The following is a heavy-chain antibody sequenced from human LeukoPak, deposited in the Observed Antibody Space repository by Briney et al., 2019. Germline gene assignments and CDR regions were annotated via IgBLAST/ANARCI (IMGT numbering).Heavy chain of an antibody. D-gene: IGHD2-15*01. CDR2: INPSGGST. CDR3: ARDHGVAALYYYYYGMDV. Sequence: ASVKVSCKASGYTFTSYYMHWVRQAPGQGLEWMGIINPSGGSTSYAQKFQGRVTMTRDTSTSTVYMELSSLRSEDTAVYYCARDHGVAALYYYYYGMDVWGQGTTVTVSS. J-gene: IGHJ6*02. V-gene: IGHV1-46*01. CDR1: GYTFTSYY.